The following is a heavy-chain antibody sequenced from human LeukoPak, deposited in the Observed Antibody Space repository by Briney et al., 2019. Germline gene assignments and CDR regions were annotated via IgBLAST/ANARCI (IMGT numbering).Heavy chain of an antibody. D-gene: IGHD2-2*01. CDR1: GGSLSGFS. CDR3: ARVPGRPAAVFDY. J-gene: IGHJ4*02. CDR2: LNHSGST. V-gene: IGHV4-34*01. Sequence: PSETLSLTCAVYGGSLSGFSWSWIRQPPGKGLEWIGELNHSGSTNYNPSLKSRVTILVDTSKNQFSLKLSSVTAADSAFYYCARVPGRPAAVFDYWGQGTRVTVSS.